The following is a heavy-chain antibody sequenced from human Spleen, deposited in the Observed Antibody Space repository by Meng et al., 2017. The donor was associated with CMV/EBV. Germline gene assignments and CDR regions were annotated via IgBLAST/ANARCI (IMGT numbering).Heavy chain of an antibody. CDR3: ARDPGYSYGSFDY. J-gene: IGHJ4*02. V-gene: IGHV4-30-4*08. CDR1: GGSISSGDYY. Sequence: SETLSLTCTVSGGSISSGDYYWSWIRQPPGKGLEWIGYIYYSGSTYYNPSLKSRVTISVDTSKNQFSLKLSSVTAADTAVYYCARDPGYSYGSFDYWGQGMMVTVSS. D-gene: IGHD5-18*01. CDR2: IYYSGST.